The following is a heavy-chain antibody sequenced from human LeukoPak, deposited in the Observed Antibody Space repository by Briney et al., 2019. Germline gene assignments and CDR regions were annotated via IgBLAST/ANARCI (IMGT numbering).Heavy chain of an antibody. CDR2: ISSSGSTI. J-gene: IGHJ4*02. D-gene: IGHD6-19*01. CDR3: ARVNGTVAGLDY. V-gene: IGHV3-48*03. Sequence: GGSLRLSCAASGFTFSSYEMNWVRQAPGKGLEWVSYISSSGSTIYYADSVKGRFAISRDNAKNSLYLQMNSLRAEDTAVYYCARVNGTVAGLDYWGQGTLVTVSS. CDR1: GFTFSSYE.